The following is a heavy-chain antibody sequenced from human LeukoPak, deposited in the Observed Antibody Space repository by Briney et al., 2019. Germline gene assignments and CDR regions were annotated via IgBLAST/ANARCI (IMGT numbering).Heavy chain of an antibody. J-gene: IGHJ4*02. D-gene: IGHD4-17*01. CDR1: GFTFTSHE. Sequence: GGSLRLSCAASGFTFTSHEMNWVRQAPGKGLEWVSYITRSGGTIYYADSVKGRFTISRDNAKNSLYLQMNSLRAEDTAVYYCARGPASDFTVTYLDYWGQGTLVTVSS. CDR2: ITRSGGTI. CDR3: ARGPASDFTVTYLDY. V-gene: IGHV3-48*03.